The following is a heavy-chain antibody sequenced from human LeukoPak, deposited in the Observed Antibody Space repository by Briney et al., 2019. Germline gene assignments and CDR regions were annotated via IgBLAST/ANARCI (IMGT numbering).Heavy chain of an antibody. D-gene: IGHD3-10*02. CDR3: ARLLRGTTFGLDP. CDR2: INPNSGGT. V-gene: IGHV1-2*06. Sequence: GASVKVSCKASGYTFTGYYMHWVRQAPGQGPEWMGRINPNSGGTNYAQKFQGRVTMTRDTSISTAYRELSRLRSDDTAVYYCARLLRGTTFGLDPWGQGTLVTVSS. CDR1: GYTFTGYY. J-gene: IGHJ5*02.